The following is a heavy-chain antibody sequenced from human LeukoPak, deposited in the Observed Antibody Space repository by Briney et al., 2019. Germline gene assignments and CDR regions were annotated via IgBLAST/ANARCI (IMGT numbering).Heavy chain of an antibody. V-gene: IGHV1-18*01. CDR2: ITAYNDNT. CDR3: AREGEVAAHWYFDL. CDR1: GYTFTSYG. Sequence: GASVKVSCKASGYTFTSYGISWVRQAPGQGLEWMGWITAYNDNTNYAQKFQGRVTMTRDTSISTAYMELSRLRSDDTAVYYCAREGEVAAHWYFDLWGRGTLVTVSS. D-gene: IGHD6-19*01. J-gene: IGHJ2*01.